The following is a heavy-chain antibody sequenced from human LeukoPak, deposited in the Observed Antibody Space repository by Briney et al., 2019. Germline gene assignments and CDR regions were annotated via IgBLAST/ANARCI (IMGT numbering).Heavy chain of an antibody. CDR3: AKGMGVASLIVDALDV. CDR1: GFTFDDYA. Sequence: CLRLSRAPSGFTFDDYAMHWVRQAPRKGLEWVSGIILQMEAIVYADSLKGRVTISREYSKKSLYLQMNNLRAEHMALYYCAKGMGVASLIVDALDVWDQGPVVAVSS. V-gene: IGHV3-9*03. D-gene: IGHD2-21*01. J-gene: IGHJ3*01. CDR2: IILQMEAI.